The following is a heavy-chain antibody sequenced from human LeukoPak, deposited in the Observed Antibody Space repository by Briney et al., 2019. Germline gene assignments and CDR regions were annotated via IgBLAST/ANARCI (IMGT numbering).Heavy chain of an antibody. CDR3: ARDNYYDSSAEDWFDP. CDR1: GGTFSSYA. Sequence: SVTVSCTASGGTFSSYAISWVRQAPGQGLEWMGRIIPILGIANYAQKFQGRVTITADKSTSTAYMELSSLRSEDTAVYYCARDNYYDSSAEDWFDPWGQGTLVTVSS. D-gene: IGHD3-22*01. CDR2: IIPILGIA. V-gene: IGHV1-69*10. J-gene: IGHJ5*02.